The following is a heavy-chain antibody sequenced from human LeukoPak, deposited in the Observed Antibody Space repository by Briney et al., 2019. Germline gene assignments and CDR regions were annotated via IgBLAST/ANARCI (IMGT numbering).Heavy chain of an antibody. D-gene: IGHD6-13*01. V-gene: IGHV1-3*01. CDR3: ARSSEGLGKNSWYWFDL. Sequence: VASVKVSCKASGYTFTSYGMRWVRQAPGQRLEWMGWINAGNGDTYSSQKFQGRVTITRDTSASTAYMELSSLRSEDTAVYYCARSSEGLGKNSWYWFDLWGQGTLVTVSS. J-gene: IGHJ5*02. CDR2: INAGNGDT. CDR1: GYTFTSYG.